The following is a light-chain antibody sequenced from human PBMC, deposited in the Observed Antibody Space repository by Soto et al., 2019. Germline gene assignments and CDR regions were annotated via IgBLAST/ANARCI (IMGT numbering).Light chain of an antibody. V-gene: IGKV3-15*01. CDR2: DAS. Sequence: EIVMTQSPATLSVSPGERGTLSCRASQSVNSNLAWYQQKPGQAPRLLIYDASTRATGVPARFSGSGSGTEFTLTISSLQPDDFATYYCQHYNSYSEAFGQGTKVELK. CDR1: QSVNSN. J-gene: IGKJ1*01. CDR3: QHYNSYSEA.